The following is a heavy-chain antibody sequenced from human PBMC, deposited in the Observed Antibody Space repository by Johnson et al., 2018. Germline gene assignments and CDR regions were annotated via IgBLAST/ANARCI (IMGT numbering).Heavy chain of an antibody. J-gene: IGHJ6*02. V-gene: IGHV3-21*01. CDR2: ISSWSTYT. CDR3: ARGSVGYYGMDV. CDR1: GFTFSNYS. Sequence: EVQLLESGGGLVKPGGSLRLSCLASGFTFSNYSMNWVRQAPGKGLEWLSSISSWSTYTWYPHPVKGPFTISRDNAKNSLYLQMNSLRGEDTAVYYCARGSVGYYGMDVWGQGTTVTVSS.